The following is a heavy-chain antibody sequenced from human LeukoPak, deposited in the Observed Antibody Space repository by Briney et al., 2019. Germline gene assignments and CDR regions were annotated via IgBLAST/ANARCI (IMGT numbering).Heavy chain of an antibody. CDR1: GFTFSSYA. Sequence: GGSLGLSCAASGFTFSSYAMSWVRLAPGKGLEWVANIKEEGTETYYVDSVKGRFTISRDNAKNSLYLQMNSLRVEDTAVYYCAKEGRSLQTYWGQGTLVTVSS. CDR3: AKEGRSLQTY. V-gene: IGHV3-7*03. J-gene: IGHJ4*02. CDR2: IKEEGTET. D-gene: IGHD5-24*01.